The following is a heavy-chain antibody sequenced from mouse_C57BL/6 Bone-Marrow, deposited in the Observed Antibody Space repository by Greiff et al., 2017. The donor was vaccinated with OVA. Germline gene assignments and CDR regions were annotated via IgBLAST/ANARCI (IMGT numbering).Heavy chain of an antibody. V-gene: IGHV1-64*01. J-gene: IGHJ4*01. CDR1: GYTFTSYW. CDR2: IHPNSGST. D-gene: IGHD3-2*02. Sequence: QVQLQQPGAELVKPGASVKLSCKASGYTFTSYWMHWVKQRPGQGLEWIGMIHPNSGSTDYNEKFTSKATLTVDTSSSLAYTKYSSLTSEDSAVYYCARGSSGRGDYWGQGTSVTVSS. CDR3: ARGSSGRGDY.